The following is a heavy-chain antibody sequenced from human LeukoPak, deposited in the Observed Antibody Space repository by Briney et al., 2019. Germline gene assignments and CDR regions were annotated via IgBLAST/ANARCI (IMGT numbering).Heavy chain of an antibody. CDR3: ARQPYSTVTSHFDY. J-gene: IGHJ4*02. Sequence: GESLKISCKGSGYSFTSYWFAWVRQVPGKGLEWMGIIYPGDSDTRYSPSFQGQVTISADKSISTAYLQWSSLKASDTAMYYCARQPYSTVTSHFDYWGQGTLVTVSS. V-gene: IGHV5-51*01. D-gene: IGHD4-17*01. CDR1: GYSFTSYW. CDR2: IYPGDSDT.